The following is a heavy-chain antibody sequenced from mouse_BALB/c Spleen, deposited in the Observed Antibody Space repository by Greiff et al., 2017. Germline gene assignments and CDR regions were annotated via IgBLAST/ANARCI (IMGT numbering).Heavy chain of an antibody. CDR3: AYYYGSSLDY. J-gene: IGHJ2*01. D-gene: IGHD1-1*01. CDR2: IDPANGNT. Sequence: LVESGAELVKPGASVKLSCTASGFNIKDTYMHWVKQRPEQGLEWIGRIDPANGNTKYDPKFQGKATITADTSSNTAYLQLSSLTSEDTAVYYCAYYYGSSLDYWGQGTTLTVSS. V-gene: IGHV14-3*02. CDR1: GFNIKDTY.